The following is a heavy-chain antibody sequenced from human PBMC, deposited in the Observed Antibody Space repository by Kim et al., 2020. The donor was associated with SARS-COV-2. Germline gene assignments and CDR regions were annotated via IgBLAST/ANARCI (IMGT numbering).Heavy chain of an antibody. J-gene: IGHJ4*02. D-gene: IGHD2-15*01. Sequence: GGSLRLSCAASGFTFSTYSMSWVRQAPGKGLEWVSTIGATGTTYYADSVKGRFTISRDNSKNTLFLQMNTLRAEDTALYYCASGGGNQFDYWGQGTLVTV. CDR1: GFTFSTYS. CDR2: IGATGTT. V-gene: IGHV3-23*01. CDR3: ASGGGNQFDY.